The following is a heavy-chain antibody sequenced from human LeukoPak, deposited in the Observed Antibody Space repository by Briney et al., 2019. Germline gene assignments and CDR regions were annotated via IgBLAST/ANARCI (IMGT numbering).Heavy chain of an antibody. CDR3: ARCMVRGNFYYMDV. J-gene: IGHJ6*03. D-gene: IGHD3-10*01. Sequence: SETLSLTCTVSGGSVSSHTYYWGWIRQPPGKGLEWIGSMHYIGSSYYHPSLKSRVTISIDTSKNQFSLNLSSVTAADTAVYYCARCMVRGNFYYMDVWGKGTTVTVSS. CDR1: GGSVSSHTYY. V-gene: IGHV4-39*01. CDR2: MHYIGSS.